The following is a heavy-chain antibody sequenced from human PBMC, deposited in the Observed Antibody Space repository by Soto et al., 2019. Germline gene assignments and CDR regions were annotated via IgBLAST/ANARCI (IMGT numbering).Heavy chain of an antibody. V-gene: IGHV4-39*01. D-gene: IGHD5-18*01. CDR2: IYYSGST. J-gene: IGHJ5*02. Sequence: KTSYTLSLTCTVSGGSISSSSYYWGWIRQPPGKGLEWIGSIYYSGSTYYNPSLRSRVTISVDTSKNQFSLKLSSVTAADTAVYYCARHARRVDTGRNWFDPWGQGTLVTGSS. CDR3: ARHARRVDTGRNWFDP. CDR1: GGSISSSSYY.